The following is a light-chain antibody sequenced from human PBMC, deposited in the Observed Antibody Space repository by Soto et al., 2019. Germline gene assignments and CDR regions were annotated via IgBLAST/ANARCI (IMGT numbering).Light chain of an antibody. CDR1: QSVRGN. Sequence: EIVLAQSPCTLSLSPGERAPLSCRASQSVRGNLAWYQQKPGQSPRLLIYQTSIRAAGIPARFSASGTGTDFTLTISDVQPEDFAVYYCHQRQSWPRTFGQGTKVDIK. V-gene: IGKV3-11*01. CDR3: HQRQSWPRT. CDR2: QTS. J-gene: IGKJ1*01.